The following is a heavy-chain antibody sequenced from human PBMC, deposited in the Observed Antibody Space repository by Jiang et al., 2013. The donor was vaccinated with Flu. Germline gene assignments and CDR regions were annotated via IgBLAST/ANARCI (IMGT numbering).Heavy chain of an antibody. D-gene: IGHD3-3*01. Sequence: GFTFSSYGMHWVRQAPGKGLEWVAVISYDGSNKYYADSVKGRFTISRDNSKNTLYLQMNSLRAEDTAVYYCAKEGANYDFWSGEDYFDYWGQGTLVTVSS. CDR3: AKEGANYDFWSGEDYFDY. V-gene: IGHV3-30*18. CDR1: GFTFSSYG. CDR2: ISYDGSNK. J-gene: IGHJ4*02.